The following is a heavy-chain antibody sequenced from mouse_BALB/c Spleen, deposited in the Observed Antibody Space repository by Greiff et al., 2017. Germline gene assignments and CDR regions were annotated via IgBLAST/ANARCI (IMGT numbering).Heavy chain of an antibody. Sequence: EVKVEESGGGLVQPGGSLRLSCATSGFTFTDYYMSWVRQPPGKALEWLGFIRNKANGYTTEYSASVKGRFTISRDNSQSILYLQMNTLRAEDSATYYCARDRHYGSSYWYFDVWGAGTTVTVSS. CDR3: ARDRHYGSSYWYFDV. V-gene: IGHV7-3*02. CDR1: GFTFTDYY. J-gene: IGHJ1*01. D-gene: IGHD1-1*01. CDR2: IRNKANGYTT.